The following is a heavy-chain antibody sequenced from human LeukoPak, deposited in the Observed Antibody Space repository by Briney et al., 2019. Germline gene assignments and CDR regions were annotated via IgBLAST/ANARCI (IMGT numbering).Heavy chain of an antibody. J-gene: IGHJ4*02. CDR2: IYYSGST. D-gene: IGHD3-3*01. V-gene: IGHV4-59*01. CDR3: ARGSYDFWSGYYMHFDY. Sequence: SETLSLTCTVSGDSISSYFWSWIRQPPGKGPEWIAYIYYSGSTNYNPSLKSRVTISVDTSKNQFSLKLSSVTAADTAVYYCARGSYDFWSGYYMHFDYWGQGTLVTVSS. CDR1: GDSISSYF.